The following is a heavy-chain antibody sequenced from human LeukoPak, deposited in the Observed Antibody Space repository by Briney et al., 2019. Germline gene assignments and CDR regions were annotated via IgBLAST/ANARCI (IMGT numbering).Heavy chain of an antibody. CDR1: GFTFSSYA. V-gene: IGHV3-23*01. CDR3: AKDAAAGFYGMDV. J-gene: IGHJ6*02. D-gene: IGHD6-13*01. Sequence: GGSLRLSCAASGFTFSSYAMSWVRQAPGKGLEWVSAISGSGGSTYYADSVKGRFTISRDNSKNSLYLQMNSLRTEDTALYYCAKDAAAGFYGMDVWGQGTTVTVSS. CDR2: ISGSGGST.